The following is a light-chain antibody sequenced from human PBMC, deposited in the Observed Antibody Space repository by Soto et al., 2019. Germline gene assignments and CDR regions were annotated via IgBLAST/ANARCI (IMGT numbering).Light chain of an antibody. V-gene: IGLV2-11*01. J-gene: IGLJ2*01. CDR2: DVT. Sequence: QSALTQPRSVSGSPGQSVTISCTGTSNDVGGYNYVSWYQQHPGKAPKLMIYDVTKRPSGVPDRFSGSKSGNTASLTISGLQAEDEADYHCCSYAGSYTHVVCGGGTQLTVL. CDR1: SNDVGGYNY. CDR3: CSYAGSYTHVV.